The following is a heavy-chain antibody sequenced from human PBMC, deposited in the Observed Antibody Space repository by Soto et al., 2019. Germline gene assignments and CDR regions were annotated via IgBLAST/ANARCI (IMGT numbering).Heavy chain of an antibody. CDR3: AKAQRDRWQGGVDY. CDR2: ISWNSGSI. CDR1: GFTFDDYA. Sequence: EVQLVESGGGLVQPGRSLRLSCAASGFTFDDYAMHWVRQAPGKGLEWVSGISWNSGSIGYADSVKGRFTISRDNAKNSLYLQMNSLRAEDTALYYCAKAQRDRWQGGVDYWGQGTLVTVSS. D-gene: IGHD2-15*01. V-gene: IGHV3-9*01. J-gene: IGHJ4*02.